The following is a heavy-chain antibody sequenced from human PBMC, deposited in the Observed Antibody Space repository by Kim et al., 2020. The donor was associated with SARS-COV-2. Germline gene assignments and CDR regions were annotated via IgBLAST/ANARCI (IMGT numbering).Heavy chain of an antibody. V-gene: IGHV4-39*07. CDR3: ARLYCSGGSCYPDY. J-gene: IGHJ4*02. D-gene: IGHD2-15*01. Sequence: NPALKSRVTISVDTSKNQFSLKLSSVTAADTAVYYCARLYCSGGSCYPDYWGQGTLVTVSS.